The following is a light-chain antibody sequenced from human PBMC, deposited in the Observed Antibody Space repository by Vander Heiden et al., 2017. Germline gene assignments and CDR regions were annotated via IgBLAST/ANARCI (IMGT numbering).Light chain of an antibody. V-gene: IGKV1-39*01. Sequence: DIQMTQSPPSLSASVGDRVTITCRASQSISSYLNWYQQKPGKAPKLLIYAASSLQRGVKSRFSGSGDGTDFTLTISSRQPEDFATYYCQQRYSNHRLYTFGQGTKLEIK. J-gene: IGKJ2*01. CDR2: AAS. CDR3: QQRYSNHRLYT. CDR1: QSISSY.